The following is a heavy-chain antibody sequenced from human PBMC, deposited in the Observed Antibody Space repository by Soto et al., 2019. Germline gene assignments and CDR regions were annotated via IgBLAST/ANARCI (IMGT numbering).Heavy chain of an antibody. V-gene: IGHV4-34*01. CDR2: ITFRGVT. Sequence: SETLSLTCDVHGDSLSGYAWSWIRQPPGKGLEWIGEITFRGVTNYHPSLKSRLSMSVDTSKNRISLNVSSVTAADTALYFCARKLEASIRHVEWFSYKWFDPWGPGTLVTVS. J-gene: IGHJ5*02. D-gene: IGHD3-9*01. CDR1: GDSLSGYA. CDR3: ARKLEASIRHVEWFSYKWFDP.